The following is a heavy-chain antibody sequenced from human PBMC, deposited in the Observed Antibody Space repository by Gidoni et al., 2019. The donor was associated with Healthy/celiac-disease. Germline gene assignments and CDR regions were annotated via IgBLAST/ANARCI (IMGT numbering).Heavy chain of an antibody. Sequence: QVQLQESGPGLVKPSETLSLTCTVPGGSISSYYWSWIRQPPGKGLEWIGYIYYSGSTNYNPSLKSRVTISVDTSKNQFSLKLSSVTAADTAVYYCARDSGYYGSGSYYTPLDYWGQGTLVTVSS. CDR1: GGSISSYY. CDR3: ARDSGYYGSGSYYTPLDY. J-gene: IGHJ4*02. D-gene: IGHD3-10*01. V-gene: IGHV4-59*01. CDR2: IYYSGST.